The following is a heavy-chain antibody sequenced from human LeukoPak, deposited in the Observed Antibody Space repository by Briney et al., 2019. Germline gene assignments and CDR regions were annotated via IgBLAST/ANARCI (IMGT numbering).Heavy chain of an antibody. CDR2: IYSGGST. CDR1: GFTVSSNY. D-gene: IGHD4-23*01. J-gene: IGHJ4*02. V-gene: IGHV3-53*01. Sequence: TGGSLRLSCAASGFTVSSNYMSWVRQAPGKGLEWVSVIYSGGSTYYADSVKGRFTISRDNSKNTLYLQMNSLRAEDTAVYYCARDANGGGFDYWGQGTLVTVSS. CDR3: ARDANGGGFDY.